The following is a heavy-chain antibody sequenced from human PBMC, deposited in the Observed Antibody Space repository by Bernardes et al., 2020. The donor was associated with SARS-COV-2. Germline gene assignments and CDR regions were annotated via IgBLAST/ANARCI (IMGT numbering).Heavy chain of an antibody. Sequence: GGSLRLSCAASGFTFSSYSMNWVRQAPGKGLEWVSSISSSSSYIYYADSVKGRFTISRDNAKNSLYLQMNSLRAEDTAVYYCARDFGGYSGYDRSWNYFDYWGQGTLVTVSS. D-gene: IGHD5-12*01. CDR1: GFTFSSYS. V-gene: IGHV3-21*01. CDR2: ISSSSSYI. CDR3: ARDFGGYSGYDRSWNYFDY. J-gene: IGHJ4*02.